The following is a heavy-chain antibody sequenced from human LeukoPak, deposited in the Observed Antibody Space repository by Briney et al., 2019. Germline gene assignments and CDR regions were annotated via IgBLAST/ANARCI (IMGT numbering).Heavy chain of an antibody. J-gene: IGHJ5*02. D-gene: IGHD3-10*01. CDR2: IKLDGSEK. Sequence: GGSLRLSCAASGFPFSIYWMTWVRQAPGKGLEWVANIKLDGSEKYYVDSAKGRFTISRDNAKNSLYLQMNSLRAEDTAVYYCVRGSSGTVVRGVSWAWFDPWGQGTLVSVSS. CDR3: VRGSSGTVVRGVSWAWFDP. V-gene: IGHV3-7*05. CDR1: GFPFSIYW.